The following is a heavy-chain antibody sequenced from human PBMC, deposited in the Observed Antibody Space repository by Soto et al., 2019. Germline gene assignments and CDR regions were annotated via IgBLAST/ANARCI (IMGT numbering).Heavy chain of an antibody. CDR2: ISACNGNT. D-gene: IGHD3-10*01. J-gene: IGHJ4*02. CDR3: ARGSWFDDY. CDR1: GYTFTSYG. Sequence: QVQLVQSGAEVKKPGASVKVSCKASGYTFTSYGISWVRHAPGQGLEWMGWISACNGNTNYAQKLQGRVTMTTDTAKSTAYMELRSLRSYDTAVSYCARGSWFDDYWGQGTLVTVSS. V-gene: IGHV1-18*01.